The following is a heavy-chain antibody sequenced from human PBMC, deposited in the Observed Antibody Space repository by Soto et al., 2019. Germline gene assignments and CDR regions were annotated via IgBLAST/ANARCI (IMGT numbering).Heavy chain of an antibody. CDR2: IYYSGST. V-gene: IGHV4-59*08. CDR3: ARHVEYSSSSWPIDY. Sequence: SETLSLTCIVSGGSISSYYWSWIRQPPGKGLEWIGYIYYSGSTNYNPSLKSRVTISVDTSKNQFSLKLSSVTAADTAVYYCARHVEYSSSSWPIDYWGQGTLVTVSS. J-gene: IGHJ4*02. CDR1: GGSISSYY. D-gene: IGHD6-6*01.